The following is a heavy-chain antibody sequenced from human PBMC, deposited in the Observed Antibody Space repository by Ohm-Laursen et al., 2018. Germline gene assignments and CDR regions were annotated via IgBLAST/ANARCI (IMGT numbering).Heavy chain of an antibody. V-gene: IGHV3-15*01. CDR1: GFTFSSYS. D-gene: IGHD1-26*01. Sequence: GSLRLSCTASGFTFSSYSMNWVRQAPGKGLEWVGRIKSKTDGGTTDYAAPVKGRFTISRDDSKNTLYLQMNSLETEDTAIYYCTTVSGGSYPGSWGQGTLVTVSS. CDR3: TTVSGGSYPGS. CDR2: IKSKTDGGTT. J-gene: IGHJ5*02.